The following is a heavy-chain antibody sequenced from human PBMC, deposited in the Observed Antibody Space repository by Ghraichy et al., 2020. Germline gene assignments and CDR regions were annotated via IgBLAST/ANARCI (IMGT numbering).Heavy chain of an antibody. D-gene: IGHD2-8*01. V-gene: IGHV1-69*05. CDR2: IIPIFGTA. Sequence: SVKVSCKASGGTFSSYAISWVRQAPGQGLEWMGGIIPIFGTANYAQKIQGRVTITTDESTSTAYMELSSLRSEDTAVYYCARGPRYCTNGVCYTDYWGQGTLVTVSS. CDR1: GGTFSSYA. CDR3: ARGPRYCTNGVCYTDY. J-gene: IGHJ4*02.